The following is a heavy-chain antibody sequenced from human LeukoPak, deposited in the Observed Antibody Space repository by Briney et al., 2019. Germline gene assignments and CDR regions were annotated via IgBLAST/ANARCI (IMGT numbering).Heavy chain of an antibody. CDR1: GFTFSSYS. V-gene: IGHV3-21*01. CDR3: ASGSSSWAYYFDY. CDR2: ISSSSSYV. J-gene: IGHJ4*02. D-gene: IGHD6-13*01. Sequence: GGSLRLSCAASGFTFSSYSMNWVRQAPGKGLEWVSSISSSSSYVYYADSVKGRFTISRDNAKNSLYLQMNSLRAEDTAVYYCASGSSSWAYYFDYWGQGTLVTVSS.